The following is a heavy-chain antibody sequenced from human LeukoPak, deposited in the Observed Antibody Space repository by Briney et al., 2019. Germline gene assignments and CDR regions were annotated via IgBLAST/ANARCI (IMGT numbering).Heavy chain of an antibody. V-gene: IGHV3-21*06. J-gene: IGHJ6*02. CDR3: TKVNHDLNGMDV. CDR2: ISSLSSYI. Sequence: GGSLRLSCAASGFTFSSHGMNWVRQAPGKGLEWVSPISSLSSYIYYADSVKGRFTISRDNAKNPLYLQMNSLRAEDTAVYYCTKVNHDLNGMDVWGQGTTVTVSS. CDR1: GFTFSSHG. D-gene: IGHD3-3*01.